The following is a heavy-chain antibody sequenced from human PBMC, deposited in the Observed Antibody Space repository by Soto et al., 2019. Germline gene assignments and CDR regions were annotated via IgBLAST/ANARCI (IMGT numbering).Heavy chain of an antibody. CDR2: IYYKGDT. J-gene: IGHJ4*02. CDR1: GDSLNDNY. CDR3: ARGSLVYDS. V-gene: IGHV4-59*01. Sequence: QVQLQESGPRLVKPSETLLLTCSVSGDSLNDNYWTWIRQAPGTAPALVGYIYYKGDTRYNPSLESRVTISLDTPKNQFSLQLRSVTGADTAVYFCARGSLVYDSWGQGILVTVSS. D-gene: IGHD3-16*01.